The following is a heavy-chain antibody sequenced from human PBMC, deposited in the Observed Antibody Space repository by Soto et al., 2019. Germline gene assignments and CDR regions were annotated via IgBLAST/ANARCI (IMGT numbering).Heavy chain of an antibody. CDR1: GFTFSSYA. CDR3: AKDRASYDFWSGYYYYFDY. D-gene: IGHD3-3*01. Sequence: VQLLESGGGLVQPGGSLRLSCAASGFTFSSYAMSWVRQAPGKGLEWVSAISGSGGSTYYADSVKGRFTISRDNSKNTLYLQMNSLRAEDTAVYYCAKDRASYDFWSGYYYYFDYWGQGTLVTVSS. V-gene: IGHV3-23*01. CDR2: ISGSGGST. J-gene: IGHJ4*02.